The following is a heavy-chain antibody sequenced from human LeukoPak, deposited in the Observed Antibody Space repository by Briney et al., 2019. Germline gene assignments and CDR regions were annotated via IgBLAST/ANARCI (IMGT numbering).Heavy chain of an antibody. V-gene: IGHV3-30*04. J-gene: IGHJ3*02. CDR1: GFTFSSYA. CDR3: ARFRAVAGRNAFDI. Sequence: GGSLRLSCAASGFTFSSYAVHWVRQAPGKGLEWVAVISYDGSNKYYADSVKGRFTISRDNSKNTLYLQMNSLRAEDTAVYYCARFRAVAGRNAFDIWGQGTMVTVSS. D-gene: IGHD6-19*01. CDR2: ISYDGSNK.